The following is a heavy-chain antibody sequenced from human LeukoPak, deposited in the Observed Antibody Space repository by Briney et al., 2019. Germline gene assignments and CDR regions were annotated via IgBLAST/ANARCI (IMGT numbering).Heavy chain of an antibody. V-gene: IGHV4-61*02. D-gene: IGHD2-2*02. CDR1: GGSISSGSYY. Sequence: SETLSLTCTVSGGSISSGSYYWSWIRQPAGKGLEWIGRIYTSGSTNYNPSLKSRVTMSVDTSKNQFSLKLSSVTAADTAVYYCARESGVVPAAIRYFQHWGQGTLVTVSS. CDR2: IYTSGST. CDR3: ARESGVVPAAIRYFQH. J-gene: IGHJ1*01.